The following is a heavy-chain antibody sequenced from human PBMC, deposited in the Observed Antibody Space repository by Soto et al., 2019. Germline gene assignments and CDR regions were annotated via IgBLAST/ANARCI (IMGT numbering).Heavy chain of an antibody. J-gene: IGHJ4*02. CDR3: ARYSGYDPYYFDY. Sequence: PSETLSLTCAVYGGSFSGYYWSWIRQPPGKGLEWIGEINHSGSTNYNPSLKSRVTISVDTSKNQFSLKLSSVTAADTAVYYCARYSGYDPYYFDYWGQGTLVTVSS. CDR2: INHSGST. CDR1: GGSFSGYY. D-gene: IGHD5-12*01. V-gene: IGHV4-34*01.